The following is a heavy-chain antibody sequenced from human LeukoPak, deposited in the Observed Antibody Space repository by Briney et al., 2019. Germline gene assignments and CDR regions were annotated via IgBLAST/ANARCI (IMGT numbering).Heavy chain of an antibody. CDR2: IYSGGST. V-gene: IGHV3-53*01. CDR3: ARDQVQLEDVYYYYYGMDV. J-gene: IGHJ6*04. D-gene: IGHD1-1*01. Sequence: GGSLRLSCAASGFTVSSNYMSWVRQAPGKGLEWVSVIYSGGSTYYADSVKGRFTISRDNSKNTLYLQMNSLRAEDTAVYYCARDQVQLEDVYYYYYGMDVWGKGTTVTVSS. CDR1: GFTVSSNY.